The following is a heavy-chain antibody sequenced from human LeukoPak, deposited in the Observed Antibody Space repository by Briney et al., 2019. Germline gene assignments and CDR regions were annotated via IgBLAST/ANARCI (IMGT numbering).Heavy chain of an antibody. J-gene: IGHJ6*02. CDR3: ARDPLVPAAISYYYGMDV. V-gene: IGHV3-33*01. CDR1: GFTFSSYG. CDR2: IWYDGSNK. Sequence: GRSLRLSCAASGFTFSSYGMHWVRQAPGKGLEWVAVIWYDGSNKYYADSVKGRFTISRDNSKNTLYLQMNSLRAEDTAVYYCARDPLVPAAISYYYGMDVWGQGTTVTVSS. D-gene: IGHD2-2*01.